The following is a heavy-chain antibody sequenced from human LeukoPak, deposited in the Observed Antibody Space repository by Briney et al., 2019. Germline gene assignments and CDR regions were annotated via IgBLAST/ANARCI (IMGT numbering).Heavy chain of an antibody. V-gene: IGHV3-20*04. J-gene: IGHJ4*02. Sequence: GGSLRLSCAASGFTFDDYGMSWVRQAPGKGLEWVSGVNWNGDNTDYVDSVKGRFTISRDNVKNSLYLQMNSLRAEDTALYYCARGFDGNFDYWGQGTLVTVSP. D-gene: IGHD3-9*01. CDR3: ARGFDGNFDY. CDR2: VNWNGDNT. CDR1: GFTFDDYG.